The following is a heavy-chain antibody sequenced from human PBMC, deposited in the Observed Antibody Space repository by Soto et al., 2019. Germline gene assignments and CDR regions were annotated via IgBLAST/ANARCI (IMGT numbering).Heavy chain of an antibody. CDR1: GGTFSSYA. V-gene: IGHV1-69*06. D-gene: IGHD4-4*01. CDR3: ASHSNYDDYYYGMDV. CDR2: IIPIFGTA. Sequence: RASVKVSCKASGGTFSSYAISWVRQAPGQGLEWMGGIIPIFGTANYAQKFQGRVTITADKSTSTAYMELSSLRSEDTAVYYCASHSNYDDYYYGMDVWGQGTTVTVSS. J-gene: IGHJ6*02.